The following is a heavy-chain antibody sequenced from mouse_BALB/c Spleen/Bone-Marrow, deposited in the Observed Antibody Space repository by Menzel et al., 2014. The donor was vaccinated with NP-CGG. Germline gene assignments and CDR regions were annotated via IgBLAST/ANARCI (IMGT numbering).Heavy chain of an antibody. CDR1: GYSITSSYF. CDR2: ISFDGTN. CDR3: ARTYYRYEAYYFDS. D-gene: IGHD2-14*01. J-gene: IGHJ2*01. V-gene: IGHV3-6*02. Sequence: EVHLVESGPGFVNPSQSLSLSCSVTGYSITSSYFWNWIRQFPGNKLEWMGYISFDGTNNYNPSLKNRISITRDTSKNQFCLRLSSVTTEDTATFYCARTYYRYEAYYFDSWGQGTTPTVSS.